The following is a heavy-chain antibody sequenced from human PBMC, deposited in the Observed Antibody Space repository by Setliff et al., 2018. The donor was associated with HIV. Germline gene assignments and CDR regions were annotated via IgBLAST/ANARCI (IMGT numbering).Heavy chain of an antibody. V-gene: IGHV4-34*01. CDR3: ARNGPFRTDAFDI. CDR2: INHSGST. D-gene: IGHD1-1*01. Sequence: KASETLSLTCAVYGGSFSGYYWSWIRQPPGKGLEWIGEINHSGSTNYNSSLKSRVTISLDTSKNQFSLKLSSVTAADTAVYYCARNGPFRTDAFDIWGQGTKVTVSS. J-gene: IGHJ3*02. CDR1: GGSFSGYY.